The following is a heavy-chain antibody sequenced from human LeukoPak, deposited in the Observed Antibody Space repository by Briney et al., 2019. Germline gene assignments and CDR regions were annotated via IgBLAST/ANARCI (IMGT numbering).Heavy chain of an antibody. CDR2: IYYSGST. CDR1: GGSISSYY. Sequence: SETLSLTCTVSGGSISSYYWSWIRQPPGKGLEWIGYIYYSGSTNYNPSLKSRVTISVDTSKNQFSLKLSSVTAADTAVYYCARKYSSSWYEDVWGQGTTVTVSS. J-gene: IGHJ6*02. V-gene: IGHV4-59*01. CDR3: ARKYSSSWYEDV. D-gene: IGHD6-13*01.